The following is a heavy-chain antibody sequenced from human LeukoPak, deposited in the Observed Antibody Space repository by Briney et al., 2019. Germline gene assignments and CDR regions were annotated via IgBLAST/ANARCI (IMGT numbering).Heavy chain of an antibody. D-gene: IGHD2-2*01. J-gene: IGHJ6*02. Sequence: GGSLRLSCAASGFTFSSYSMNWVRQAPGKGLEWVSSISSSSSYIYYADSVKGRFTISRDNAKNSLYLQMNSLRAEDTAVYYCARASEYVVVPAALMGMDVWGQGTTVTVSS. CDR2: ISSSSSYI. V-gene: IGHV3-21*01. CDR3: ARASEYVVVPAALMGMDV. CDR1: GFTFSSYS.